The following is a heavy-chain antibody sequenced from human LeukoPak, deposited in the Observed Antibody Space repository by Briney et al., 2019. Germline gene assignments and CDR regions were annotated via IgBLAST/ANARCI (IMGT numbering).Heavy chain of an antibody. CDR2: INPSGGST. J-gene: IGHJ5*02. CDR1: GYTFTNYY. Sequence: ASVTVSCKASGYTFTNYYMHWVRQAPGQGLEWMGIINPSGGSTNYAQKFQGRVTMTRDTSTSTVYMELSSLRSEDTAVYYCAGEHSGYDSWGQGTLLTVSS. V-gene: IGHV1-46*01. CDR3: AGEHSGYDS. D-gene: IGHD5-12*01.